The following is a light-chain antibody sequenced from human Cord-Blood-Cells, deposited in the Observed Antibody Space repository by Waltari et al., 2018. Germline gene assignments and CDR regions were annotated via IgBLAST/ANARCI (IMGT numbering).Light chain of an antibody. Sequence: SYELTQPPSVSVSPGQTASITCSGDKLGDKYACWYQQKPGQSPVLVIYQDSERPSGIPERFSGSNSGNTATLTISGTQAMDEADYYCQAWDSSTAGVFGGGTKLTVL. J-gene: IGLJ3*02. V-gene: IGLV3-1*01. CDR3: QAWDSSTAGV. CDR2: QDS. CDR1: KLGDKY.